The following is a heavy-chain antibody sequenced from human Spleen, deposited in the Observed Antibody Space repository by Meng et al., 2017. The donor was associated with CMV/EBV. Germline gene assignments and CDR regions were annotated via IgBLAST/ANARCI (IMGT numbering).Heavy chain of an antibody. J-gene: IGHJ5*02. CDR1: GYTFTGYY. D-gene: IGHD2-21*01. V-gene: IGHV1-18*04. CDR2: ISSYNSNT. Sequence: ASVKVSCKASGYTFTGYYMHWVRQAPGQGLEWVGWISSYNSNTNYAQKFLGRVTLTTDTSTSIAYMELRSLRSDDTAVYYCATIAYCGGDCYQVHPLYDHWGQGTLVTVSS. CDR3: ATIAYCGGDCYQVHPLYDH.